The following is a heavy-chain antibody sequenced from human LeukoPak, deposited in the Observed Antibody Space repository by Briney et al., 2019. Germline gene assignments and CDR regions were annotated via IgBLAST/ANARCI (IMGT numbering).Heavy chain of an antibody. CDR3: AKDSNGWYQRGSNYFDY. Sequence: GGSLRLSCAASGFTFSSYWMHWVRQAPGKGLVWVSRINSDGSSISYADSVKGRFIISRDNAKNTLYLQMNSLRAEDTAEYYCAKDSNGWYQRGSNYFDYWGQGTLVTVSS. D-gene: IGHD6-19*01. V-gene: IGHV3-74*01. J-gene: IGHJ4*02. CDR2: INSDGSSI. CDR1: GFTFSSYW.